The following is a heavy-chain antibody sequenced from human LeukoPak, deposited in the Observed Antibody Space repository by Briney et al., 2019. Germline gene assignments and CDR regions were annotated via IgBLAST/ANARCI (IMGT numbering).Heavy chain of an antibody. CDR3: ARDFRRNFLYYVSIYC. D-gene: IGHD3-16*01. CDR2: ISYDGSNK. Sequence: GGSLRLSCVEPRFTSSSYALHWVRPAPGERLGRVAVISYDGSNKHYAGSVKGRFTISRDNSKNTLYLQMNSLRAEDTAVYYCARDFRRNFLYYVSIYCWGQGTLVTVSS. J-gene: IGHJ4*02. CDR1: RFTSSSYA. V-gene: IGHV3-30-3*01.